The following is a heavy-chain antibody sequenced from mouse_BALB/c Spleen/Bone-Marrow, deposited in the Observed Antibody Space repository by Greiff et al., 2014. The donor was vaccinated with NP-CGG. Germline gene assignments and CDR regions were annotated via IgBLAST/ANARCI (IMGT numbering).Heavy chain of an antibody. V-gene: IGHV1-63*02. D-gene: IGHD1-1*01. CDR1: GYTFTNYW. CDR3: ARGYGSSSYDTDY. Sequence: VHLVESGAELVRPGTSVKMSCKAAGYTFTNYWIGWVKQRPGHGLEWIGDIYPGGGYTNYNEKFKGKATLTADTSFSTAYMQLSSLTSEDSAIYYCARGYGSSSYDTDYWGQGTSVTVPS. J-gene: IGHJ4*01. CDR2: IYPGGGYT.